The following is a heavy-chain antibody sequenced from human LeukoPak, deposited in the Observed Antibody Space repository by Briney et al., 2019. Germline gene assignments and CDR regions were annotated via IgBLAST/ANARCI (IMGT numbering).Heavy chain of an antibody. Sequence: SETLSLTCAVYGGSFSGYYWSWIRQPPGKGLEWIGEINHSGSTNYNPSLKSRVTISVDTSKNQFSLKLRSVTAADTAVYYCASGSSWYYYYYYMDVWGKGTTVTVSS. CDR1: GGSFSGYY. CDR2: INHSGST. CDR3: ASGSSWYYYYYYMDV. J-gene: IGHJ6*03. V-gene: IGHV4-34*01. D-gene: IGHD6-13*01.